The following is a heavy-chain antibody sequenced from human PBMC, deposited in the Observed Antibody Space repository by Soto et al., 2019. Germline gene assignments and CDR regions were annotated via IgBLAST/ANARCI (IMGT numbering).Heavy chain of an antibody. CDR2: INPKSRGT. V-gene: IGHV1-2*02. CDR1: GYTFTDYF. CDR3: ARVTLRAGNWFDP. Sequence: QVQLVQSGAEVKKPGASVKVSCKASGYTFTDYFIHWVRQAPGQGFEWMGWINPKSRGTTYAQKFQGRVTMTRDTSNTTAYMELRGLRSADTAIYYCARVTLRAGNWFDPWGQGTLVTVSS. J-gene: IGHJ5*02.